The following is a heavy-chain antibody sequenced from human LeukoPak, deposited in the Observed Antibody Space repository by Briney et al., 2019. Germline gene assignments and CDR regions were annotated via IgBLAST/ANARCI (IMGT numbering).Heavy chain of an antibody. Sequence: ASVNVSCKASGYTFTCYYMHWVRQAPGQGLEWMGWINPNSGGTNYAQKFQGRVTITADKSTSTAYMELSSLRSEDTGVYYCARATAPTGPGDFDYWGQGTLVTVSS. J-gene: IGHJ4*02. V-gene: IGHV1-2*02. CDR3: ARATAPTGPGDFDY. CDR1: GYTFTCYY. D-gene: IGHD3-9*01. CDR2: INPNSGGT.